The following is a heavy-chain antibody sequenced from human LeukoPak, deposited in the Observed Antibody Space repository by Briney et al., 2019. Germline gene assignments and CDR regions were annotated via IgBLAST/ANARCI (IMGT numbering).Heavy chain of an antibody. J-gene: IGHJ4*02. D-gene: IGHD2-21*02. Sequence: GGSLRLSCAASGFTVSSNYMSWVRQAPGKGLEWVSVIYSGGSTYYADSVKGRFTISRDNSKNTLYLQMNSLRAEDTAVYYCARIYCGGDCYAYYFDYWGQGTLVTVSS. CDR3: ARIYCGGDCYAYYFDY. CDR1: GFTVSSNY. CDR2: IYSGGST. V-gene: IGHV3-53*01.